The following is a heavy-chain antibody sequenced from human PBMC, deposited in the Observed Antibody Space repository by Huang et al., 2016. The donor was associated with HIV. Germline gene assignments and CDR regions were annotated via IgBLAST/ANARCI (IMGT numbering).Heavy chain of an antibody. CDR3: ARGSRQGKYYYGSGTAY. CDR1: GFTFSSYW. CDR2: IKRDGSST. J-gene: IGHJ4*02. D-gene: IGHD3-10*01. Sequence: EVQLVESGGGLVQPGGSLRLSCAASGFTFSSYWMHWGRQVPGNGLVWVSNIKRDGSSTSYADSVKGRFTISRDNAKNTLYLQMNSLRAEDTAVYYCARGSRQGKYYYGSGTAYWGQGTLVTVSS. V-gene: IGHV3-74*01.